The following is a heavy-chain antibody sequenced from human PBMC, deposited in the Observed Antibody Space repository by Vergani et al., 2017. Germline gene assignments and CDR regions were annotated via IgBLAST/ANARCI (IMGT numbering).Heavy chain of an antibody. Sequence: QVHLVESGGGVVQPGRSLRLSCVVSGSTSSYYGMHWVRQAPGKGLEWVAVISYDGTQKYYADSVKGRFTISRDNSKSTLYLQMNSLRTEDTAVYYCATKSCGTPGCQIGYFREGGQGTLVTVSS. CDR2: ISYDGTQK. D-gene: IGHD1-1*01. J-gene: IGHJ1*01. V-gene: IGHV3-30*03. CDR3: ATKSCGTPGCQIGYFRE. CDR1: GSTSSYYG.